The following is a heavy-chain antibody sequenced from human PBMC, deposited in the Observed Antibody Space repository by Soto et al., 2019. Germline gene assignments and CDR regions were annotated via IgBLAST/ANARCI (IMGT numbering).Heavy chain of an antibody. CDR3: ARGLFLECLLSPQSN. D-gene: IGHD3-3*01. V-gene: IGHV1-69*13. CDR1: GGTFSSYA. Sequence: SVKVSFKASGGTFSSYAISWVRQAPGQGLEWMGGIIPIFGTANYAQKFQGRVTITADESTSTAYMELSSLRSEYTAVYYCARGLFLECLLSPQSNWGQGTLVTVSS. CDR2: IIPIFGTA. J-gene: IGHJ4*02.